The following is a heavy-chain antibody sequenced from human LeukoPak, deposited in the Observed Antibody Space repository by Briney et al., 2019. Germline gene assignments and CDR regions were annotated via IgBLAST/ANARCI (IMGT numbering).Heavy chain of an antibody. Sequence: GGSLRLSCAASGFTFSSYAMTWLRQAPGKGLGWVSIINGAGGATYYADSVKGRFAISRDNSKNTLYLEINSLRVEDAALYYCGRAWGSLVSIEARPYYFAYWGQGSLVTVSS. J-gene: IGHJ4*02. V-gene: IGHV3-23*01. D-gene: IGHD6-6*01. CDR1: GFTFSSYA. CDR3: GRAWGSLVSIEARPYYFAY. CDR2: INGAGGAT.